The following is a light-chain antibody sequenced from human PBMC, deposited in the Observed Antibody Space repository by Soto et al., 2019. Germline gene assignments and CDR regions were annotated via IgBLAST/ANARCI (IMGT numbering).Light chain of an antibody. Sequence: VLTQSPGTLSLSPGESATLSCRASQTVSITYLTWYQQKPGQAPRLLISDVSNRATGIPARFSGSGSGTDFTLTISSLESEDFAVYYCHQRRQWPLTFGGGTKVDIK. CDR3: HQRRQWPLT. J-gene: IGKJ4*01. CDR1: QTVSITY. CDR2: DVS. V-gene: IGKV3D-20*02.